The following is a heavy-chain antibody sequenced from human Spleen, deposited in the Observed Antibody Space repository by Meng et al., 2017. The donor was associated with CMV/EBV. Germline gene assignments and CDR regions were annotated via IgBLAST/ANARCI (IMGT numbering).Heavy chain of an antibody. CDR3: VLRAGYD. J-gene: IGHJ4*02. CDR1: GSTLCTYA. D-gene: IGHD5-12*01. Sequence: GESLKISCAASGSTLCTYAMRWVRQAPGMGLKYVSAISSNGGSTYYADSVKGRFTISRDNAKNSLFLHMYNLRAEDTAVYFCVLRAGYDWGPGTLVTVSS. V-gene: IGHV3-64*02. CDR2: ISSNGGST.